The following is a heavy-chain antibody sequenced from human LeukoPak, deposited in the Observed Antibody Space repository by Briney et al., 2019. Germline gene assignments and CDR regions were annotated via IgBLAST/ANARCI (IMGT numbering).Heavy chain of an antibody. CDR2: IYYSGST. J-gene: IGHJ4*02. CDR1: GGSTSSSSYY. D-gene: IGHD6-13*01. V-gene: IGHV4-39*07. Sequence: SETLSLTCTVSGGSTSSSSYYWGWIRQPPGKGLEWIGSIYYSGSTYYNPSLKSRVTISVDTSKNQFSLKLSSVTAADTAVYYCARDPTGIEAAGTPYWGQGTLVTVSS. CDR3: ARDPTGIEAAGTPY.